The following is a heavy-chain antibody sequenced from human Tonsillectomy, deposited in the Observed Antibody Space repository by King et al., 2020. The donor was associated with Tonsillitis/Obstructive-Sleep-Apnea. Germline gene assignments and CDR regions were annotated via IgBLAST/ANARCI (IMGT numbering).Heavy chain of an antibody. D-gene: IGHD3-9*01. J-gene: IGHJ3*02. V-gene: IGHV2-5*02. CDR2: IYWDDDK. CDR3: AHRRPPNDYDILTGYSTDAFDI. CDR1: GFSLSTSGVG. Sequence: TLKESGPTLVKPTQTLTLTCTFSGFSLSTSGVGVGWIRQPPGKALEWLALIYWDDDKRYSPSLKSRLTITKDTSKNQVFLTMTNMDPVDTATYYCAHRRPPNDYDILTGYSTDAFDIWGQGTMVTVSS.